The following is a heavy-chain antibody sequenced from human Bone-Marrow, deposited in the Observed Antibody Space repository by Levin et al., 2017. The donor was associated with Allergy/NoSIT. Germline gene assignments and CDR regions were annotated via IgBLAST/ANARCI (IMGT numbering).Heavy chain of an antibody. CDR2: VYHSGTM. V-gene: IGHV4-59*01. CDR3: ARDSTSSLSDYYYGMDV. CDR1: GASITTYY. Sequence: SQTLSLTCTVSGASITTYYWSWIRPPPGKGLEWIGYVYHSGTMKYNPSLKSRVTISLDTSKNQFSLRLSSVTAADTAVYYCARDSTSSLSDYYYGMDVWGQGNTVTVSS. D-gene: IGHD6-6*01. J-gene: IGHJ6*02.